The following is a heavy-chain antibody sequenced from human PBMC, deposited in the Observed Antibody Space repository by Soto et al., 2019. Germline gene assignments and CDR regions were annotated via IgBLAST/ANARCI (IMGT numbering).Heavy chain of an antibody. D-gene: IGHD3-22*01. J-gene: IGHJ4*02. CDR3: ARGIYDSSGYDEYYFDY. Sequence: QVQLQESGPGLVKPSETLSLTCTVSGGSISSYYWSWIRQPPGKGLEWIGYIYYSGSTNYNPSLKGRVTISVDTSKHQFSLKLSSVTAADTAVYYCARGIYDSSGYDEYYFDYWGQGTLVTVSS. CDR1: GGSISSYY. CDR2: IYYSGST. V-gene: IGHV4-59*01.